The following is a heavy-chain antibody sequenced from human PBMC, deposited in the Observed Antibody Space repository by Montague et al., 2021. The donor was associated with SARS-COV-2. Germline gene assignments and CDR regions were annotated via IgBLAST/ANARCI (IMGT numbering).Heavy chain of an antibody. CDR1: GGSIRSENYY. CDR3: ARDGTAGDWFDP. CDR2: IHYSGST. V-gene: IGHV4-31*03. D-gene: IGHD1-26*01. Sequence: TLSLTCTVSGGSIRSENYYWSWIRQHPGKGLEWIGYIHYSGSTDYNPSLNSRVSISVDTSKNQFSLKLRSVTAADTAVHFCARDGTAGDWFDPWGQGTLVTVSS. J-gene: IGHJ5*02.